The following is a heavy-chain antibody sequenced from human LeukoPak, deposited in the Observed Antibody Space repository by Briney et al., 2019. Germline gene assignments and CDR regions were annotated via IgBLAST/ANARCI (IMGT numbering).Heavy chain of an antibody. V-gene: IGHV3-11*04. Sequence: GGSLRLSCAASGFTFSDYYMRWIRQAEGGGLEWVAYISSSRIIIYYADSVKGRFTISRDTAKNSLYLQMNSLRAEDTAVYYCARGLVTTSWSYFDYWGQGTLVTVSS. CDR1: GFTFSDYY. CDR3: ARGLVTTSWSYFDY. CDR2: ISSSRIII. D-gene: IGHD4-17*01. J-gene: IGHJ4*02.